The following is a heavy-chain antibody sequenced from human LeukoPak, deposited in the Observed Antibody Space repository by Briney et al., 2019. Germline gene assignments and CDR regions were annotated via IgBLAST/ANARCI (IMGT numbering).Heavy chain of an antibody. D-gene: IGHD6-13*01. CDR1: GDSISSSGHS. CDR2: IYYTGST. CDR3: ARKGDIAAAAHFDY. Sequence: SETLSLTCAVSGDSISSSGHSWGWIRQSPGKGLEWIGYIYYTGSTYYNPSLKSRVTMSVDTSKNQFSLKLSSVTAVDTAVYYCARKGDIAAAAHFDYWGQGTLVTVSS. J-gene: IGHJ4*02. V-gene: IGHV4-39*07.